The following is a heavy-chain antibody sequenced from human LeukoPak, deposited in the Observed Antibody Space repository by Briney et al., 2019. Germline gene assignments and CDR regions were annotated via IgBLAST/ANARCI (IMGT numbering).Heavy chain of an antibody. V-gene: IGHV3-13*01. Sequence: GGSLRLSCAASGFTLSNYDMHWFRQVIGKGLEWVSGIGTAGDTYYGGSVKGRFSSSRENAKNFLYLQMNSLRAGDTAVYYCARADLRGYSLHYWGQGTLVTVSS. CDR2: IGTAGDT. CDR3: ARADLRGYSLHY. J-gene: IGHJ4*02. CDR1: GFTLSNYD. D-gene: IGHD5-18*01.